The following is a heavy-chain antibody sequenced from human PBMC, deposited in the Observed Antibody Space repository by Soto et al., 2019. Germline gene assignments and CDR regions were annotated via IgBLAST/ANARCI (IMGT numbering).Heavy chain of an antibody. J-gene: IGHJ6*03. Sequence: ASVKVSCKASGYTFTSYYMHWVRQAPGQGLEWMGIINPSGGSTSYAQKFQGRVTMTRDTSTSTVYMELSSLRSEDTAVYYCALVAARHPRMYYYYYMDVWGKGTTVTVSS. CDR3: ALVAARHPRMYYYYYMDV. D-gene: IGHD6-6*01. CDR1: GYTFTSYY. CDR2: INPSGGST. V-gene: IGHV1-46*01.